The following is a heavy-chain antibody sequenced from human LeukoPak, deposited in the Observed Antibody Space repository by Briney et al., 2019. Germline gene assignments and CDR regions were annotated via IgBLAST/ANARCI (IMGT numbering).Heavy chain of an antibody. CDR1: GGSFSGYY. D-gene: IGHD3-3*01. CDR2: INHSGST. J-gene: IGHJ5*02. Sequence: TSETLSLTCAVYGGSFSGYYWSWIRQPPGKGLEWIGEINHSGSTNYNPSLKSRVTISVDTSKNQFSLKLSSVTAADTAVYYCARVGYLYDFWSGYSPRWFDPWGQGTLVTVSS. V-gene: IGHV4-34*01. CDR3: ARVGYLYDFWSGYSPRWFDP.